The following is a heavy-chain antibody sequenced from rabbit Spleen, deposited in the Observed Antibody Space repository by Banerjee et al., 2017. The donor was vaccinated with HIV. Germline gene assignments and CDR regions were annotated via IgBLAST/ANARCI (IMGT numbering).Heavy chain of an antibody. J-gene: IGHJ4*01. D-gene: IGHD1-1*01. CDR3: ARDLAAWNSGSYAFNL. Sequence: EESGGDLVQPEGSLTLTCKVSGFDFSSDAMCWVRQAPGKRPEWIACIYNGDGSTYYASWVNGRFTISKTSSTTVTLQMTSLTGADTATYFCARDLAAWNSGSYAFNLWGQGTLVTVS. CDR1: GFDFSSDA. V-gene: IGHV1S47*01. CDR2: IYNGDGST.